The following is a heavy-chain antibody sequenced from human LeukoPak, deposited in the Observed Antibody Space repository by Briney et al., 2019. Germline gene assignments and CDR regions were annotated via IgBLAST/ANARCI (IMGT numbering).Heavy chain of an antibody. CDR2: IYYSGST. V-gene: IGHV4-59*01. J-gene: IGHJ4*02. CDR3: ARAVGGDGSGSL. D-gene: IGHD3-10*01. CDR1: GGSISTYY. Sequence: SETLSLTCTVSGGSISTYYWSWIRQPPGKGLEWIGYIYYSGSTSYNPSLKSRVTISVDTSKNQFSLKLSSVTAADTAVYYCARAVGGDGSGSLWGPGTLVTVSS.